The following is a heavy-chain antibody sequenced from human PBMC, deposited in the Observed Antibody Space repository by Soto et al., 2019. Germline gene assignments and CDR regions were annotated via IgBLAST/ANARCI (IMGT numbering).Heavy chain of an antibody. J-gene: IGHJ4*02. D-gene: IGHD5-12*01. CDR1: GFNFRSYG. CDR3: VKDSTLTVSGYFHX. Sequence: PGGSLRLSCAASGFNFRSYGMNWVRQAPGKGLEWVGFICYDGGKKYYEYSVKGRFSISIDNSDNTLYLQMNSLRADDTAVYYCVKDSTLTVSGYFHXGGQVAFVTVSX. CDR2: ICYDGGKK. V-gene: IGHV3-30*02.